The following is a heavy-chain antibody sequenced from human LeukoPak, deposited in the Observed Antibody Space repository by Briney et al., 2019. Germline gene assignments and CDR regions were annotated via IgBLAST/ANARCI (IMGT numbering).Heavy chain of an antibody. CDR1: GFTFSRYG. D-gene: IGHD6-19*01. J-gene: IGHJ4*02. Sequence: GGSLRLSCAASGFTFSRYGMHWVRQAPGKGLEWVAVISTDGSQKFYTDSVRGRFTVSRDNAKNTLSLQMNGLRADDSAVYYCAKVVVAGTHYFDHWGQGTLVTVSP. CDR3: AKVVVAGTHYFDH. CDR2: ISTDGSQK. V-gene: IGHV3-30*18.